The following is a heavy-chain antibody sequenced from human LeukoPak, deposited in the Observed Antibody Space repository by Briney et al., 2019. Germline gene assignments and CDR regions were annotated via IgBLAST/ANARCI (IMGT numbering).Heavy chain of an antibody. D-gene: IGHD3-22*01. Sequence: SETLSLTCTVSGGSISSYYWSWIRQPPGKGLEWIGYIYYSGSTNYNPSLKSRVTISVDTSKNQFSLKLSSVTAADTAVYYCARSVDYYDSSGYHYSAFLGMDVWGQGTTVTVSS. V-gene: IGHV4-59*01. J-gene: IGHJ6*02. CDR2: IYYSGST. CDR3: ARSVDYYDSSGYHYSAFLGMDV. CDR1: GGSISSYY.